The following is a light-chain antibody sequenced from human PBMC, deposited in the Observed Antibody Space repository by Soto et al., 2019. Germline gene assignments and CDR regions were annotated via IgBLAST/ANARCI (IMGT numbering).Light chain of an antibody. Sequence: EIVLTQSPATLSLCPGEGATLSCRASQSVSRYLAWYQQKPGQAPRLLIYDTSNRAIGIPARFSGSGSGTDFTLTISSLEPEDSAVYYCQQRTNLPLFTFGPGTKVDIK. V-gene: IGKV3-11*01. J-gene: IGKJ3*01. CDR2: DTS. CDR3: QQRTNLPLFT. CDR1: QSVSRY.